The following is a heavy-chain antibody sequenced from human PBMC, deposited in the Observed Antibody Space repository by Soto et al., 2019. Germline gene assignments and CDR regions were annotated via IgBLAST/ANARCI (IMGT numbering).Heavy chain of an antibody. CDR3: ASSYDSSGSITDHYWFDP. Sequence: QLQLQESGPGLVKPSETLSLTCTVSGGSISSSSYYWGWIRQPPGKGLEWIGSIYYSGSTYYNPSLKGRVTISVDTSKNQFSLKLSSVTAADTAVYYCASSYDSSGSITDHYWFDPWGQGTLVTVSS. V-gene: IGHV4-39*01. CDR1: GGSISSSSYY. CDR2: IYYSGST. J-gene: IGHJ5*02. D-gene: IGHD3-22*01.